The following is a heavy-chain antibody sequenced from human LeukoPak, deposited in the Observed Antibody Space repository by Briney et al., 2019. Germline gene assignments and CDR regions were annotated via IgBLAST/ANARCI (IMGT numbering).Heavy chain of an antibody. CDR1: GYTFTTYY. Sequence: ASVKVSCKASGYTFTTYYLHWVRQAPGQGLEWMGLINPSGGSTSYAQKFQGRVTMTRDTSTSTVYTELSSLRSEDTAVYYCARVVRDGVGSYHFDYWGQGTLVTVSS. J-gene: IGHJ4*02. D-gene: IGHD3-10*01. CDR3: ARVVRDGVGSYHFDY. CDR2: INPSGGST. V-gene: IGHV1-46*01.